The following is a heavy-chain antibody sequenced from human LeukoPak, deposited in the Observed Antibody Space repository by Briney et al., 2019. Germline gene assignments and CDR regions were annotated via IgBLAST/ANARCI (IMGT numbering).Heavy chain of an antibody. CDR3: ARVGSSVLLWFGESDV. D-gene: IGHD3-10*01. V-gene: IGHV3-21*01. CDR1: GFTFSSYS. Sequence: GGSLRLSCAASGFTFSSYSVNWVRQAPGKGLEWVSSISSSSSYIYYADSVKGRFTISRDNAKNSLYLQMNSPRAEDTAVYYCARVGSSVLLWFGESDVWGQGTLVTVSS. J-gene: IGHJ4*02. CDR2: ISSSSSYI.